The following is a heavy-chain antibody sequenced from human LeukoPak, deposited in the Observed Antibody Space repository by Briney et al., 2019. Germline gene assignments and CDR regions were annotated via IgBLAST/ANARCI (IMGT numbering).Heavy chain of an antibody. D-gene: IGHD3-10*01. CDR2: FDPEGGET. CDR1: GYTLSDLS. V-gene: IGHV1-24*01. Sequence: GASVKVSCKVPGYTLSDLSMHWVRQAPGKRLEWMGGFDPEGGETVYAPKFQGRVTMTEDTSTDTAYMELTSLRSEDTALYYCAHEGFFRGVKGPNYWGQGTLVTVSS. J-gene: IGHJ4*02. CDR3: AHEGFFRGVKGPNY.